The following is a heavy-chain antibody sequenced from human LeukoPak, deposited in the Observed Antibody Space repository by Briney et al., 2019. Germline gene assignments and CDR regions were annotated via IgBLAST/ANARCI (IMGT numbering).Heavy chain of an antibody. J-gene: IGHJ4*02. CDR2: IWYDGSNK. CDR1: GFTFSSYG. CDR3: AKEVDDSSTYYFDY. Sequence: GRSLRLSCAASGFTFSSYGMHWVRQAPGKGREWVAVIWYDGSNKYYADSVKGRFTISRDNSKNTLYLQMNSLRAEDTAVYYCAKEVDDSSTYYFDYWGQGTLVTVSS. D-gene: IGHD2/OR15-2a*01. V-gene: IGHV3-33*06.